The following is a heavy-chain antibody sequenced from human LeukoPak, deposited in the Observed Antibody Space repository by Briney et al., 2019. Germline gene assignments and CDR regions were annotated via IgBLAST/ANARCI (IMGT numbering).Heavy chain of an antibody. V-gene: IGHV4-34*01. J-gene: IGHJ4*02. CDR1: GGSFSGYY. CDR3: ARRTTVTIPFGY. CDR2: INHSGST. Sequence: SETLSLTCAVYGGSFSGYYWSWIRQPPGKGLEWIGEINHSGSTNYNPSLKSRVTISVDTSKNQFSLKLSSVTAADTAVYYCARRTTVTIPFGYWGQGTLVTVSS. D-gene: IGHD4-11*01.